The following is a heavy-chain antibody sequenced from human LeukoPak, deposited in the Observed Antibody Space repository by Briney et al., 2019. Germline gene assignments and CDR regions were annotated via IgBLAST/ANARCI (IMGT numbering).Heavy chain of an antibody. V-gene: IGHV3-9*03. CDR2: ISWNSGSI. CDR3: AKDYRYDPRGPIDY. D-gene: IGHD3-3*01. Sequence: PGGSLRLSCEASGFTFSSYAMHWVRQAPGKGLEWVSGISWNSGSIGYADSVKGRFTISRDNAKNSLYLQMNSLRAEDMALYYCAKDYRYDPRGPIDYWGQGTLVTVSS. CDR1: GFTFSSYA. J-gene: IGHJ4*02.